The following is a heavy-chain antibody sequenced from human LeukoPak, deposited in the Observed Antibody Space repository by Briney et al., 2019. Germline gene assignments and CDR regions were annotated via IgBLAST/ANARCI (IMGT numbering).Heavy chain of an antibody. CDR1: GYTFTGYY. CDR3: AREMYYYDSSGYRRAFDY. Sequence: ASVKVSCKASGYTFTGYYMHWVRQAPGQGLEWMGWISPNSGGTNYAQKFQGWVTMTRDTSISTAYMELSRLRSDDTAAYYCAREMYYYDSSGYRRAFDYWGQGTLVTVSS. D-gene: IGHD3-22*01. V-gene: IGHV1-2*04. J-gene: IGHJ4*02. CDR2: ISPNSGGT.